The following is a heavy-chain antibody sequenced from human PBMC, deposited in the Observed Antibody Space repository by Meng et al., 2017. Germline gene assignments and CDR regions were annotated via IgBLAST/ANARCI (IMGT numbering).Heavy chain of an antibody. V-gene: IGHV3-74*01. CDR3: AKDLWGDIVVVVAAHDY. CDR2: INSDGSST. CDR1: GFTFSSYW. D-gene: IGHD2-15*01. Sequence: GESLKISCAASGFTFSSYWMHWVRQAPGKGLVWVSRINSDGSSTSYADSVKGRFTISRDNAKNTLYLQMNSLRAEDTAVYYCAKDLWGDIVVVVAAHDYWGQGTLVTVSS. J-gene: IGHJ4*02.